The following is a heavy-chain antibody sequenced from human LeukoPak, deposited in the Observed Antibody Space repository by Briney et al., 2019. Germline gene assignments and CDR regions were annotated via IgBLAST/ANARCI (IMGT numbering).Heavy chain of an antibody. CDR1: GFTFSSYA. Sequence: GGSLRLSCTASGFTFSSYAMHWVRQPPGKGLEWVAVISYDGSNKYYADSVKGRFTISRDNSKNTLYLQMNSLRAEDTAVYYCARGSKSYGDYIRSRIHYFDYWGQGTLVTVSS. D-gene: IGHD4-17*01. CDR2: ISYDGSNK. V-gene: IGHV3-30*04. CDR3: ARGSKSYGDYIRSRIHYFDY. J-gene: IGHJ4*02.